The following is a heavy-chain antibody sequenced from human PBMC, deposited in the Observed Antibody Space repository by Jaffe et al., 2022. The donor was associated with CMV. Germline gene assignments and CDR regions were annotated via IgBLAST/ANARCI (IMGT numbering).Heavy chain of an antibody. J-gene: IGHJ4*02. CDR1: GGSINSHY. Sequence: QVLLQESGPGLVKPSETLSLMCTVSGGSINSHYWSWIRQPPGKGLEWIGCIYSGITNYNPSLTSRLTISVDTSKRQFSLKLSSVTAADTAVYFCARGYSGSSYDYWGQGILVTVSS. D-gene: IGHD1-26*01. CDR3: ARGYSGSSYDY. CDR2: IYSGIT. V-gene: IGHV4-59*11.